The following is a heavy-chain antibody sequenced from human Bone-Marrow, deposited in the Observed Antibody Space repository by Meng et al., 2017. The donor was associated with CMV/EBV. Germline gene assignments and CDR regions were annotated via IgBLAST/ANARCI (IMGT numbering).Heavy chain of an antibody. CDR3: ATRNPIRFLEWLAPGGFDY. J-gene: IGHJ4*02. CDR2: ISSSGSTI. D-gene: IGHD3-3*01. Sequence: GESLKISCAASGFTFSSYSMNWVRQAPGKGLEWVSYISSSGSTIYYADSVKGRFTISRDNAKNSLYLQMNSLRAEDTAVYYCATRNPIRFLEWLAPGGFDYWGQGTLVTVSS. V-gene: IGHV3-48*04. CDR1: GFTFSSYS.